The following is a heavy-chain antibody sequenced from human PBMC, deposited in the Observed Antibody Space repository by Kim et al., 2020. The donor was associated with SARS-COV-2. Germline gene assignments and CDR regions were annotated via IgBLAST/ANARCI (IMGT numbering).Heavy chain of an antibody. D-gene: IGHD6-19*01. Sequence: YADSVKGRFTISGDNSTNTLSLQMNSLRAEDTALYYCAKDDHNSGWYGPDYWGQGTLVTVSS. J-gene: IGHJ4*02. CDR3: AKDDHNSGWYGPDY. V-gene: IGHV3-30*02.